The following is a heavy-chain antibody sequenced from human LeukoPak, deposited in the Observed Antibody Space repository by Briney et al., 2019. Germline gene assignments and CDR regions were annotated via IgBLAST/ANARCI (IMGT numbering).Heavy chain of an antibody. Sequence: ASVTVSCKASGYTFTDYYMHWVRQAPGQGLEWMGWINPNSGGTNYAQKFQGRVTMTRDTSINTAYMELSRLKSDDTAVYYCARVHFYDSSGYSLINPWGQGTLVTVSS. CDR3: ARVHFYDSSGYSLINP. D-gene: IGHD3-22*01. CDR2: INPNSGGT. J-gene: IGHJ4*02. CDR1: GYTFTDYY. V-gene: IGHV1-2*02.